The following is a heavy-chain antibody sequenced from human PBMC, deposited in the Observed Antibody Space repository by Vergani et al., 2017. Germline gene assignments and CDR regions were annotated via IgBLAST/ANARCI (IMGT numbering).Heavy chain of an antibody. J-gene: IGHJ6*02. D-gene: IGHD4-23*01. CDR2: IYYSGST. Sequence: QVQLQESGPGLVKPSETLSLTCTVSGCSISSYYWSWIRQPPGKGLEWIGYIYYSGSTNYNPSLKSRVTISVDTSKNQFSLKLSSVTAADTAVYYCARDKGPSYGGNGDYYYGMDVWGQGTTVTVSS. CDR3: ARDKGPSYGGNGDYYYGMDV. V-gene: IGHV4-59*01. CDR1: GCSISSYY.